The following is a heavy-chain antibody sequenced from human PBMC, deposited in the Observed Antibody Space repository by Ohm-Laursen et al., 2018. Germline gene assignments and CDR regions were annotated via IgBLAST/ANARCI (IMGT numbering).Heavy chain of an antibody. D-gene: IGHD3-3*02. Sequence: SLRLSCAAPGFTFSSYAMSWVRQAPGKGLEWVSAISGSGGSTYYADSVKGRFTISRDNSKNTLYLQMNSLRAEDAAVYYCAKDLHFWSPEYYFDYWGQGTLVTVSS. CDR1: GFTFSSYA. CDR2: ISGSGGST. J-gene: IGHJ4*02. V-gene: IGHV3-23*01. CDR3: AKDLHFWSPEYYFDY.